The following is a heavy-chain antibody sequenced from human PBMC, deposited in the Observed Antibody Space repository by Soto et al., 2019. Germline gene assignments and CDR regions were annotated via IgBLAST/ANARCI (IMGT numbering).Heavy chain of an antibody. Sequence: EVQLLESGGGLVQPGGSLRLSCAASGFTFSSYAMSWVRQAPGKGLEWVSVISGSGDXXXXAXSVKGRFTXSXDXSXNXLYXXMXSXRVEDTAVYYCAKRAYGSDFDYWGQGTLVTVSS. J-gene: IGHJ4*02. V-gene: IGHV3-23*01. CDR2: ISGSGDXX. CDR1: GFTFSSYA. D-gene: IGHD3-10*01. CDR3: AKRAYGSDFDY.